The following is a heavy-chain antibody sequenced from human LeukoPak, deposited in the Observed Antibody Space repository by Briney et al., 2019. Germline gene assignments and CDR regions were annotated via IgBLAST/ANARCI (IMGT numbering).Heavy chain of an antibody. CDR3: AKDRSYYYDSSGYYWLN. Sequence: GGTLRLSCAASGFTFRNYGMGWVRQAPGKGLEWVSAISGSGGSTYYADSVKGRFTISRDNSKNTLYLQMNSLRAEDTAVYYCAKDRSYYYDSSGYYWLNWGQGTLVTVSS. V-gene: IGHV3-23*01. CDR2: ISGSGGST. CDR1: GFTFRNYG. D-gene: IGHD3-22*01. J-gene: IGHJ4*02.